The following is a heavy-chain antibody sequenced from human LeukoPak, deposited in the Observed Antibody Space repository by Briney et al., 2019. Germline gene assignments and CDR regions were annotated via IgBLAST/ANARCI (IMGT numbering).Heavy chain of an antibody. Sequence: PVGSLRLSCAASGFTFSSYWMSWVRQAPGKGLEWVANINQDGSGEYYVDSVKGRFTISRDNAKNSLFLQMNSLRAEDTAIYYCARAGPYQLPPRPVDYWGQGTLVTVSS. CDR3: ARAGPYQLPPRPVDY. CDR2: INQDGSGE. V-gene: IGHV3-7*01. J-gene: IGHJ4*02. D-gene: IGHD2-2*01. CDR1: GFTFSSYW.